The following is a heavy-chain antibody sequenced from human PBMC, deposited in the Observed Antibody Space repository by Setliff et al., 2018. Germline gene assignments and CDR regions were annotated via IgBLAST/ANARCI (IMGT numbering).Heavy chain of an antibody. Sequence: ASVKVSCKASGYTFTDYGITWVRLAPGQGLEWMGWVSAYTGNAYYAHRLQDRVTLTTDKSTGTAYMELRSLRSDDTAVYYCSRLVRYCTTTSCQRLSGDEYWGQGTLVTVSS. CDR2: VSAYTGNA. J-gene: IGHJ4*02. CDR3: SRLVRYCTTTSCQRLSGDEY. D-gene: IGHD2-2*01. V-gene: IGHV1-18*01. CDR1: GYTFTDYG.